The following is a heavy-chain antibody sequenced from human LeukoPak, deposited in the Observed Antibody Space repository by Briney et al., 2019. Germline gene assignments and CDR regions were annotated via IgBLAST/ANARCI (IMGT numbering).Heavy chain of an antibody. V-gene: IGHV1-69*13. J-gene: IGHJ4*02. Sequence: SVKVSCKASGGTFSSYAISWVRQAPGQGLEWMGGIIPIFGTANYAQKFQGRVTITADESTSTAYMELSSLRSEDTAVYYRARDPDCGGDCYSGFDYWGQGTLVTVSS. CDR3: ARDPDCGGDCYSGFDY. D-gene: IGHD2-21*02. CDR1: GGTFSSYA. CDR2: IIPIFGTA.